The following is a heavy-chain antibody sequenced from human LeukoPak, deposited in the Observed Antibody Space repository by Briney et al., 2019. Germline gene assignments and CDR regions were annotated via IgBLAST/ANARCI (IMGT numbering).Heavy chain of an antibody. D-gene: IGHD2-15*01. J-gene: IGHJ3*02. CDR3: GRVVYCNGGSCQIFAFDI. Sequence: GGSLRLSYAASGVTFSSYWMSWVRQTPGKGLEWVANMNQDGSGKYYLDSVKGRFTISRDNAENSVFLQMNSLRAEDTAVYYCGRVVYCNGGSCQIFAFDIWGQGTMVTVSS. CDR1: GVTFSSYW. CDR2: MNQDGSGK. V-gene: IGHV3-7*03.